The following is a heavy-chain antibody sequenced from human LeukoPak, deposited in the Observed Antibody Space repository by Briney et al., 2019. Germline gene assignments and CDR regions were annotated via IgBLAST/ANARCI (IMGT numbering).Heavy chain of an antibody. J-gene: IGHJ5*02. CDR3: AVSLPGGVYGDYEAKWFDP. CDR2: IYPGDSDT. V-gene: IGHV5-51*01. Sequence: GESLRISCKGSGYSFTSYWIGWVRQMPGKGLEWMGIIYPGDSDTRYSPSFQGQVTISADKSISTAYLQWSSLKASDTAMYYCAVSLPGGVYGDYEAKWFDPWGQGTPVTVSS. D-gene: IGHD4-17*01. CDR1: GYSFTSYW.